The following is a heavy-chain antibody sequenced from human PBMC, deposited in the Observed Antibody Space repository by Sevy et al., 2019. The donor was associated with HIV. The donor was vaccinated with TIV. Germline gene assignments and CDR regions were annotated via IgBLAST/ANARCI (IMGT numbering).Heavy chain of an antibody. D-gene: IGHD4-17*01. CDR3: ALLAYGDYVGCFDP. J-gene: IGHJ5*02. CDR2: SSYSGSC. CDR1: GGSLNSGSYY. V-gene: IGHV4-61*01. Sequence: SETLSLTCTVSGGSLNSGSYYWSWIRQPPGKGLEWIGYSSYSGSCNYNYSLKSRVTISVHTSNNQCSLKLSSVTAAVTAIYYCALLAYGDYVGCFDPWGQGTLVTVSS.